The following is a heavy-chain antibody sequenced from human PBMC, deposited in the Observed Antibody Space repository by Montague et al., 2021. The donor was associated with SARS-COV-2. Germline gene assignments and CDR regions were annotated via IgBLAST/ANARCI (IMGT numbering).Heavy chain of an antibody. Sequence: ETLSLTCVVYGGSFSGYYWSWIRQPPGKGLEWIGEINHSGSTYYNPSLKSRVTISVDTSKKQFSLRLNSVTAADTAVYYRARGGGYSYGALDYWGQGTLVTVSS. J-gene: IGHJ4*02. V-gene: IGHV4-34*01. D-gene: IGHD5-18*01. CDR3: ARGGGYSYGALDY. CDR1: GGSFSGYY. CDR2: INHSGST.